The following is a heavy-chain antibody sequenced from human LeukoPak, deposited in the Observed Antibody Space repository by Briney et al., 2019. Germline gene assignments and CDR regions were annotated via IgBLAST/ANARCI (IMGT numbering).Heavy chain of an antibody. D-gene: IGHD2-8*02. Sequence: ASVKVSCKASGYTFTSYYMHWVRQAPGQGLEWMGIINPSGGSTSYAQKFQGWVTMTRDTSISTAYMDLSRLRSDDTAVYFCARGPSTGIYYNYNMDVWGQGTTVTVSS. CDR2: INPSGGST. V-gene: IGHV1-2*04. CDR3: ARGPSTGIYYNYNMDV. J-gene: IGHJ6*02. CDR1: GYTFTSYY.